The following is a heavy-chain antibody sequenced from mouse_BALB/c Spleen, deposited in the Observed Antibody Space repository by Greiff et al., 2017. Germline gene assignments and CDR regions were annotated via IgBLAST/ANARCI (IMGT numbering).Heavy chain of an antibody. CDR3: ARWGGLGRYFDV. V-gene: IGHV5-17*02. J-gene: IGHJ1*01. Sequence: EVMLVESGGGLVQPGGSRKLSCAASGFTFSSFGMHWVRQAPEKGLEWVAYISSGSSTIYYADTVKGRFTISRDNPKNTLFLQMTSLRSEDTAMYYCARWGGLGRYFDVWGAGTTVTVSS. CDR1: GFTFSSFG. D-gene: IGHD4-1*01. CDR2: ISSGSSTI.